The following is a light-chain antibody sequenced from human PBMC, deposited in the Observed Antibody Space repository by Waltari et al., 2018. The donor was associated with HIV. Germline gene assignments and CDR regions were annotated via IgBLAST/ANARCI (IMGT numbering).Light chain of an antibody. Sequence: DIQMTQFPSTVSASVGDSVTLSCRASAGINFHLAWYRQRPGEGPCLLIYDASRLETGVPSRFSGRQSGTNFTLTISDLQPDDFATYFCQHAHSFPHTFGGGT. CDR1: AGINFH. CDR3: QHAHSFPHT. CDR2: DAS. J-gene: IGKJ4*01. V-gene: IGKV1-12*01.